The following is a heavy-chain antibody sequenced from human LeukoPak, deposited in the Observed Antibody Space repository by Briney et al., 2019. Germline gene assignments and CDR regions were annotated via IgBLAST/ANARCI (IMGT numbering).Heavy chain of an antibody. V-gene: IGHV5-51*01. CDR2: IYPGDSDT. J-gene: IGHJ3*02. CDR3: ARPLYGSSRVFDI. CDR1: GYTFTTYW. Sequence: GESLKISCKGSGYTFTTYWIGWVRQVPGKGLEWMGIIYPGDSDTRYSPSFQGQVTISADESISTAYLQWSSLKASDTAVYYCARPLYGSSRVFDIWGQGTMVTVSS. D-gene: IGHD1-26*01.